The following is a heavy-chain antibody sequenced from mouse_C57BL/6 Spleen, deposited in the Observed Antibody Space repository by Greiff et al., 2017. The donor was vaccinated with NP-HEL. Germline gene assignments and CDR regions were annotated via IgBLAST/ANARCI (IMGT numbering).Heavy chain of an antibody. J-gene: IGHJ2*01. CDR3: ARLRVITTVVDY. CDR1: GYTFTSYW. D-gene: IGHD1-1*01. CDR2: INPSSGYT. V-gene: IGHV1-7*01. Sequence: VQLQQSGAELAKPGASVKLSCKASGYTFTSYWMHWVKQRPGQGLEWIGYINPSSGYTNYNEKFKGKATFTADTSSNTAYMQLSSLTTEDSAIYYCARLRVITTVVDYWGQGTTLTVSS.